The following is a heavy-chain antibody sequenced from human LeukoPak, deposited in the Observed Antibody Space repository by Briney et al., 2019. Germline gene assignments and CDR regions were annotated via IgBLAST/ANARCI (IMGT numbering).Heavy chain of an antibody. Sequence: ASVKVSCKASGYSLSDYYMHWVRQAPGQGLEWMGRIHPNSGSTNYAQNFQGRVTMTRDTSISTAYMELTRLRYDDTAVYCCARPHSSSFYVVDYWGQGTLVTVSS. J-gene: IGHJ4*02. V-gene: IGHV1-2*06. CDR3: ARPHSSSFYVVDY. CDR2: IHPNSGST. D-gene: IGHD6-13*01. CDR1: GYSLSDYY.